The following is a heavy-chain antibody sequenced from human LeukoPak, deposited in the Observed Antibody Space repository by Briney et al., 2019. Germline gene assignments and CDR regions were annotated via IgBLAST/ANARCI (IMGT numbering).Heavy chain of an antibody. CDR2: IIPIFGTA. CDR1: GGTFSSYA. V-gene: IGHV1-69*13. CDR3: ARCESSSSSWGYYYMDV. J-gene: IGHJ6*03. Sequence: SVKVSCKASGGTFSSYAISWVRQARGQGVEWMGGIIPIFGTANYAQKFQGRVTITADESTSTAYMELSSLRSEDTAVYYCARCESSSSSWGYYYMDVWGKGTTVTVSS. D-gene: IGHD6-6*01.